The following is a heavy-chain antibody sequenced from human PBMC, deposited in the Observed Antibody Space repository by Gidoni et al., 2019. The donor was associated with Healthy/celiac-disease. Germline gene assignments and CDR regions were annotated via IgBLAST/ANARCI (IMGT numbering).Heavy chain of an antibody. CDR3: ARDRGDYSPIHFDY. V-gene: IGHV1-18*01. J-gene: IGHJ4*02. D-gene: IGHD4-17*01. CDR2: ISAYHGHT. CDR1: GYTGTSYG. Sequence: QVQLVQSGAEGKKPGASVKVTCKASGYTGTSYGISWVRQAPGQGLEWMGWISAYHGHTNYAQKLQGRVTMTTDTSTSTAYMELRSLSSDDTAVYYCARDRGDYSPIHFDYWGQGTLVTVSS.